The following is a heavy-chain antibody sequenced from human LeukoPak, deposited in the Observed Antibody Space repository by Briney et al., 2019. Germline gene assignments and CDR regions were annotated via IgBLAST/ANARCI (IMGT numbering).Heavy chain of an antibody. V-gene: IGHV5-51*01. CDR3: ARVAVADRDAFDI. Sequence: GESLKISCKGSGYSFTCYWIGWVRQISGKGLGWVGIIYPGDYDTRYSPSFQGQVTISADKSISTAYLQWSSLKASDTAMYYCARVAVADRDAFDIWGQGTMVTVSS. J-gene: IGHJ3*02. CDR1: GYSFTCYW. CDR2: IYPGDYDT. D-gene: IGHD6-19*01.